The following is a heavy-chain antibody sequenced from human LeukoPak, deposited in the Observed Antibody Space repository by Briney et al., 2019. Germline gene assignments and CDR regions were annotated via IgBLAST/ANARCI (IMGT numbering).Heavy chain of an antibody. CDR3: ARKRIAAAGIPWFDP. Sequence: ASVKVSCKTSGYTFTSYGISWVRQAPGQGLEWMGWISAYNGNTNYAQKLQGRVTMTTDTSTSTAYMELRSLRSDDTAVYYCARKRIAAAGIPWFDPWGQGTLVTVSS. D-gene: IGHD6-13*01. CDR1: GYTFTSYG. CDR2: ISAYNGNT. J-gene: IGHJ5*02. V-gene: IGHV1-18*01.